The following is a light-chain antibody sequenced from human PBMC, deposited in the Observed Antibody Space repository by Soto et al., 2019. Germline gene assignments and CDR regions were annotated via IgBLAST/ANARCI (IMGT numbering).Light chain of an antibody. V-gene: IGLV1-40*01. J-gene: IGLJ2*01. Sequence: QSVLTQPPSVSGAPGQRVTISCTGSSSNIGAGYGVHWYQQLPGTAPKLLIFGNNNRPSGVPDRFSGSKSGTSASLAITGLQAEDEADYYCQSYDSSLSRHEVFGGGTKVTVL. CDR2: GNN. CDR1: SSNIGAGYG. CDR3: QSYDSSLSRHEV.